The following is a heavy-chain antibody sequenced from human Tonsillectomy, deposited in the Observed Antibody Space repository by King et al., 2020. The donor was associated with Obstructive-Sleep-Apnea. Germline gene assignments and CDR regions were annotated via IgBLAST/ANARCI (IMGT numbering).Heavy chain of an antibody. D-gene: IGHD1-1*01. V-gene: IGHV4-59*01. CDR2: IYYSGST. J-gene: IGHJ6*02. Sequence: MQLQESGPGLVKPSETLSLTCTVSGGSISSYYWSWIRQPPGKGLEWIGYIYYSGSTNYNPSLKSRVTISVDTSKNQFSLKLSSVTAADTAVYYCAIGHLDLYYYSGMDVWGQGTTVTVSS. CDR3: AIGHLDLYYYSGMDV. CDR1: GGSISSYY.